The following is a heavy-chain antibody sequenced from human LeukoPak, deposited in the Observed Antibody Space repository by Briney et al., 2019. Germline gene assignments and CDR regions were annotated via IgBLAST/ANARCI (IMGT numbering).Heavy chain of an antibody. D-gene: IGHD2-2*01. J-gene: IGHJ1*01. Sequence: GGYLRLSCAASGFTFSDYYMSWIRQAPGKGLAWVSYISSSRSIIDYADSVRGRFTISRDNAKNSLYLQMNSLRAEDTAVYYCTSPPLGYCSTTSCLQYFEQWGQGTLVTVSS. CDR2: ISSSRSII. CDR1: GFTFSDYY. CDR3: TSPPLGYCSTTSCLQYFEQ. V-gene: IGHV3-11*04.